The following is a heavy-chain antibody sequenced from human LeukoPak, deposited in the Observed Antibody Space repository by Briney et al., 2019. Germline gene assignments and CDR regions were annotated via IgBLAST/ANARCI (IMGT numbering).Heavy chain of an antibody. Sequence: GRSLRLSCAASGFTFDDYAMHWVRQAPGKGLEWVSGISWNSGSIGYADSVKGRFTISRDNAKNSLYLQMNSLRAEDTAVYYCAKDKRDWGQGTLVTVSS. CDR3: AKDKRD. V-gene: IGHV3-9*01. CDR1: GFTFDDYA. CDR2: ISWNSGSI. J-gene: IGHJ4*02.